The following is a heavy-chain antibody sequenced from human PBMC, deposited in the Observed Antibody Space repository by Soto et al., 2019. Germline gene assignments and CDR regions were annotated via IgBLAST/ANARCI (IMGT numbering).Heavy chain of an antibody. D-gene: IGHD3-16*01. CDR2: VYYSGST. CDR1: GGSISSYY. V-gene: IGHV4-59*01. J-gene: IGHJ3*02. CDR3: AKGDYNYDAFDI. Sequence: SETLSLTCTVSGGSISSYYWSWIRQPPGKGLEWIGSVYYSGSTNYNPSLKSRVTISVGTSKNHFSLKLSSVTAADTAVYYSAKGDYNYDAFDIWGQGTMVT.